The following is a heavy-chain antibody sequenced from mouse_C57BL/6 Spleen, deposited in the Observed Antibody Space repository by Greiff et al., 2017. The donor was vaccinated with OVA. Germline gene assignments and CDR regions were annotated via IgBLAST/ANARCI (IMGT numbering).Heavy chain of an antibody. Sequence: QVQLQQPGAELVMPGASVKLSCKASGYPFTSYWMHWVKQRPGQGLEWIGEIDPSDSYTNYNQKFKGKSTLTVDKSSSTAYMQLSSLTSEDSAVYYCARAGKGYAMDYWGQGTSVTVSS. CDR3: ARAGKGYAMDY. CDR2: IDPSDSYT. CDR1: GYPFTSYW. V-gene: IGHV1-69*01. J-gene: IGHJ4*01. D-gene: IGHD1-3*01.